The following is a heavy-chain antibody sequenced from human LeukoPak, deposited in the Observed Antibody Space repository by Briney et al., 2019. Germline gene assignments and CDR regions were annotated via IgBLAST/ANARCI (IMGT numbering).Heavy chain of an antibody. Sequence: SETLSLTCAVYGGSFSGYYWSWIRQPPGKGLEWIGEINHSGSTNYNPSLKSRVTISVDTSKNQFSLKLSSVTAADTAVYYCAVRRRYYDSSGYDDRYFDYWGQGTLVTVSS. CDR2: INHSGST. D-gene: IGHD3-22*01. CDR3: AVRRRYYDSSGYDDRYFDY. CDR1: GGSFSGYY. V-gene: IGHV4-34*01. J-gene: IGHJ4*02.